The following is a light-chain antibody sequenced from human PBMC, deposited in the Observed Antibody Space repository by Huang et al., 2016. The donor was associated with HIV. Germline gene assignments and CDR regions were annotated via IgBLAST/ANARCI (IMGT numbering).Light chain of an antibody. CDR3: QQYYSIPWT. V-gene: IGKV4-1*01. CDR2: WAS. Sequence: QSVLYSSNNKNYLAWYQQKSGQSPKLLIYWASTRESGVPDRFSGSGSGTDFTLTISSLQAEDVAVYFCQQYYSIPWTFGQGTKVEVK. CDR1: QSVLYSSNNKNY. J-gene: IGKJ1*01.